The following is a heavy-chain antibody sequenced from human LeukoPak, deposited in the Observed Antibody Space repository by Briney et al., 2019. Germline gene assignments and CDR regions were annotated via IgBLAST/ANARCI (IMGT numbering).Heavy chain of an antibody. CDR2: IYPGDSDT. Sequence: GESLKISCKGSGYSFTSYWIGWVRQMPGKGLEWMGIIYPGDSDTRYSPSFQGQVTISADKSISTAYLQWSSLKASDTAMYYCARLDAEGAQPEYWFDYWGQGTLVTVSS. CDR3: ARLDAEGAQPEYWFDY. D-gene: IGHD2-8*02. J-gene: IGHJ4*02. V-gene: IGHV5-51*01. CDR1: GYSFTSYW.